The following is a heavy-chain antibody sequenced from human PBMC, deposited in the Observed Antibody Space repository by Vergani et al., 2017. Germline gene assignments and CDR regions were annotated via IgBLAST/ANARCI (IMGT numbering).Heavy chain of an antibody. CDR1: GGSISSSSYY. CDR3: ARASIAAAGGDFDY. CDR2: IYYSGST. V-gene: IGHV4-39*01. Sequence: QLQLQESGPGLVKSSETLSLTCTVSGGSISSSSYYWGWIRQPPGKGLEWIGSIYYSGSTYYNPSLKSRVTISVDTSKNQFSLKLSSVTAADTAVYYCARASIAAAGGDFDYWGQGTLVTVSS. J-gene: IGHJ4*02. D-gene: IGHD6-13*01.